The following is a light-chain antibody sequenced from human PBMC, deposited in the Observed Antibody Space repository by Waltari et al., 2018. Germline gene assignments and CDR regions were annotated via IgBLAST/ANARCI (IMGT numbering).Light chain of an antibody. V-gene: IGLV2-14*01. CDR2: DVS. CDR3: SSYTSRSTWV. J-gene: IGLJ3*02. Sequence: QSALTQPASVSGSPGQSITIPCTGTSSDVGGSNYVSWYQQHPGKAPKLMIYDVSKRPSGVSNRFSGSKSGNTASLTISGLQAEDEADYYCSSYTSRSTWVFGGGTKLTVL. CDR1: SSDVGGSNY.